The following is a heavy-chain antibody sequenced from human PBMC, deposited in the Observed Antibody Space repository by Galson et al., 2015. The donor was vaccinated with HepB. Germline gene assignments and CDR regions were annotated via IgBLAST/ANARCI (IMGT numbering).Heavy chain of an antibody. CDR2: IQYDDSIK. D-gene: IGHD2-15*01. V-gene: IGHV3-33*01. CDR1: GSRFSNSG. J-gene: IGHJ3*02. CDR3: AREGSRIVFHAFDI. Sequence: SLRLSCAGSGSRFSNSGIHWVRQAPGKGLEWVAVIQYDDSIKAYADSVKGRFTISRDNSKNTVFLEMNTLGAEDTAVYYCAREGSRIVFHAFDIWGQGTMVTVSS.